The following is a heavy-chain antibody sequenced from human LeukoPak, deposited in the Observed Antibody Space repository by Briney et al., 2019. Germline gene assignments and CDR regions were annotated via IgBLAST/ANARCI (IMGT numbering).Heavy chain of an antibody. CDR1: GGSISSYY. CDR3: ARAAYSSGWYEVDY. J-gene: IGHJ4*02. D-gene: IGHD6-19*01. V-gene: IGHV4-59*01. CDR2: IYYSGST. Sequence: SETLSLTCTVSGGSISSYYWSWIRQPPGKGLKWIGYIYYSGSTNYNPSLKSRVTISVDTSKNQFSLKLSSVTAADTAVYYCARAAYSSGWYEVDYWGQGTLVTVSS.